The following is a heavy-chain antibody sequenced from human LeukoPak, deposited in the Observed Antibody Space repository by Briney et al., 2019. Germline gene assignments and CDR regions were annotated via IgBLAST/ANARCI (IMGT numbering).Heavy chain of an antibody. J-gene: IGHJ5*02. CDR2: IIPIFGTA. D-gene: IGHD3-3*01. CDR1: GYTFTSYA. Sequence: ASVKVSCKASGYTFTSYAISWVRQAPGQGLEWMGGIIPIFGTANYAQKFQGRVTITADESTSTAYMELSSLRSEDTAVYYCARAFFGVGHIRIPNWFDPWGQGTLVTVSS. V-gene: IGHV1-69*13. CDR3: ARAFFGVGHIRIPNWFDP.